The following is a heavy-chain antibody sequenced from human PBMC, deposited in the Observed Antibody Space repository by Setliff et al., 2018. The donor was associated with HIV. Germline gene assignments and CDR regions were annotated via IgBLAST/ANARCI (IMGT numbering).Heavy chain of an antibody. CDR3: AVRVYGPIEY. V-gene: IGHV4-34*01. Sequence: SETLSLTCAVYNASFSDYYRGWIRQAPGKGLEWIGEINQSGSTNYNSSLRSRVAMSIKLSKNQFSLKLTSVTAADTAVYYCAVRVYGPIEYWGQGNQVTVSS. CDR1: NASFSDYY. J-gene: IGHJ4*02. CDR2: INQSGST. D-gene: IGHD4-17*01.